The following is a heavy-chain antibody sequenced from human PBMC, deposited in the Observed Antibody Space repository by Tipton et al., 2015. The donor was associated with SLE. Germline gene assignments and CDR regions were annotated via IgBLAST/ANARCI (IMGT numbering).Heavy chain of an antibody. Sequence: TLSLTCSVSGDSVTSRTYYWGWIRQSPGRGLEWIGYIYYSGSTDYNPSLKSRVTISLDKSKNQFSLKLNSVTASDTAVYYCARAYTYGYPYFDYWGQGTLVTVSS. CDR2: IYYSGST. J-gene: IGHJ4*02. V-gene: IGHV4-61*05. CDR3: ARAYTYGYPYFDY. CDR1: GDSVTSRTYY. D-gene: IGHD2-21*01.